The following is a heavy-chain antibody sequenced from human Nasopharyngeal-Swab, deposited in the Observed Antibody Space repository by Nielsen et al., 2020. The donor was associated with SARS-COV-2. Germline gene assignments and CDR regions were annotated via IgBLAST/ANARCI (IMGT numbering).Heavy chain of an antibody. CDR3: ARCLSGIVPAPILGLGPYYYYYYMDV. Sequence: SETLSLTCAVYGGSFSAYYWGWIRQPPGKGLEWIAEINHSGSTNYNTSLKSRVTLSVDTSMNQFSLELSSVTAADTAVYYCARCLSGIVPAPILGLGPYYYYYYMDVWGKGTTVTVSS. V-gene: IGHV4-34*01. CDR1: GGSFSAYY. J-gene: IGHJ6*03. D-gene: IGHD2-2*01. CDR2: INHSGST.